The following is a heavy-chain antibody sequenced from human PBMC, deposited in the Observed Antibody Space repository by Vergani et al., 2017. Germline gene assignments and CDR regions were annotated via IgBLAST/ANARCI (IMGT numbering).Heavy chain of an antibody. J-gene: IGHJ6*03. CDR1: GGSISSGSYY. CDR2: IYTSGST. D-gene: IGHD3-10*01. Sequence: QVQLQESGPGLVKPSQTLSLTCTVSGGSISSGSYYWSWIRQPAGKGLEWIGRIYTSGSTNYNPSLKSRVTISVDTSKNQFSLKLSSVTAADTAVYYCARDSAGSGNYYYYYXMDVWGKGTTVTVSS. V-gene: IGHV4-61*02. CDR3: ARDSAGSGNYYYYYXMDV.